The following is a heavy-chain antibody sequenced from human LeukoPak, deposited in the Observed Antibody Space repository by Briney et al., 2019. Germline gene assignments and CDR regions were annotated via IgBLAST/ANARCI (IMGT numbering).Heavy chain of an antibody. V-gene: IGHV3-21*01. Sequence: GGSLRLSRAASGFTFSSYSMNWVRQAPGKGLEWVSSISSSSSYIYYADSVKGRFTISRDNAKNSLYLQMNSLRAEDTAVYYCARGPEGRYFDWLLLPDAFDIWGQGTMVTVSS. CDR2: ISSSSSYI. D-gene: IGHD3-9*01. CDR1: GFTFSSYS. J-gene: IGHJ3*02. CDR3: ARGPEGRYFDWLLLPDAFDI.